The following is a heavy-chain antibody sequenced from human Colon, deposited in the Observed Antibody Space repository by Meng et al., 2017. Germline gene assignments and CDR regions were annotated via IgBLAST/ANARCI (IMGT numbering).Heavy chain of an antibody. Sequence: EGQLVGSGGGLVPPGGSLRLSCAVSGFSVSSDFMIWVRQAPGKGLEWVSMIHSSAGTFFADSVKGRFTVSTDNSKNTLYLQMNSLRIEDTAVYHCANRFVWGLGTLVTVSS. CDR1: GFSVSSDF. CDR2: IHSSAGT. J-gene: IGHJ4*02. V-gene: IGHV3-66*02. CDR3: ANRFV. D-gene: IGHD3-3*01.